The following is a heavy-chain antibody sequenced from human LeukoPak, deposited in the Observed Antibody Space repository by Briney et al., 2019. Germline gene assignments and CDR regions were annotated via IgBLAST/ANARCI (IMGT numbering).Heavy chain of an antibody. V-gene: IGHV1-46*01. CDR3: ATSKRRYEGFDY. CDR1: GYTFTSYY. J-gene: IGHJ4*02. CDR2: INPSGGST. Sequence: ASVKVSCRASGYTFTSYYMHWVRQAPGQGLEWMGIINPSGGSTSYAQKFQGRVTMTRDTSTSTVYMELSSLRSEDTAVYYCATSKRRYEGFDYWGQGTLVTVSS. D-gene: IGHD1-1*01.